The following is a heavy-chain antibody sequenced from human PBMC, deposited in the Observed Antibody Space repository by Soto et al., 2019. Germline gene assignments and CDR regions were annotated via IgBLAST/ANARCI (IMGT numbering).Heavy chain of an antibody. CDR3: ATELYCSSTTCYVHFDY. CDR1: GYTFTSYD. V-gene: IGHV1-46*03. CDR2: INPSGGSA. Sequence: APVKVSCKASGYTFTSYDINWVRQAPGQRLEWMGIINPSGGSASYAQKFQGRVTMTRDTSTSTVYMELSSLRSEDTAVYYCATELYCSSTTCYVHFDYWGQGTLVTVSS. J-gene: IGHJ4*02. D-gene: IGHD2-2*01.